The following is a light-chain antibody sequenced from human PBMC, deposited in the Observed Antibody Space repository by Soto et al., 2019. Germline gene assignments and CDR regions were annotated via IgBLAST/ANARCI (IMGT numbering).Light chain of an antibody. J-gene: IGKJ5*01. V-gene: IGKV3-20*01. CDR2: DAS. CDR1: QSVSSY. CDR3: QQYGSSPL. Sequence: EIVLTQSPATLSLSPGERATLSCRASQSVSSYLAWYQPKPGQAPRLLIYDASNRATGIPARLSGSGSGTDFTLTISRMEPEDSAVYYCQQYGSSPLFGQGTRLEIK.